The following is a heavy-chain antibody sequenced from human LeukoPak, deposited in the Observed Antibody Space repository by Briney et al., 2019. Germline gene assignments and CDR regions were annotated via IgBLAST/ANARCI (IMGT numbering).Heavy chain of an antibody. CDR3: ARDSRYDEGY. CDR1: GYTITSYG. CDR2: ISAYNGNT. V-gene: IGHV1-18*01. D-gene: IGHD5-12*01. J-gene: IGHJ4*02. Sequence: GASVTVSCKASGYTITSYGICWVRQPPGQGLEWMGLISAYNGNTNYAQKFQGRVTMTTDTSTSTAYMELRSLRYDDAAVYYCARDSRYDEGYWGQGTLVTVSS.